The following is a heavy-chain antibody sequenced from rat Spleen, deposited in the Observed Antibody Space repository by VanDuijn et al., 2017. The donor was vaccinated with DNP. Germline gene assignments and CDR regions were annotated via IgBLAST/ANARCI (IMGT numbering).Heavy chain of an antibody. V-gene: IGHV5-31*01. J-gene: IGHJ4*01. D-gene: IGHD1-12*02. CDR1: GFTFSYYW. CDR3: ARVGDYHDGGDGDVLDV. Sequence: EVQLVESGGDLVQPGRSLKLSCVASGFTFSYYWMAWIRQVPGKGLAWIASITGGGGTTSYPDSVKGRFTISRDDAKNTLSLQMNSLRSEDTATYYCARVGDYHDGGDGDVLDVWGQGTSVTVSS. CDR2: ITGGGGTT.